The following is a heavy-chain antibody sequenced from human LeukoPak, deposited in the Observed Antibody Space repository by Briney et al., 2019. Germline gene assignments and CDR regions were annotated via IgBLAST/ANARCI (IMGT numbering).Heavy chain of an antibody. D-gene: IGHD1-26*01. Sequence: GASVKVPCKASGYTFTGYYMHWVRQAPGQGLEWMGWINPNSGGTNYAQKSQGRVTMTRDTSISTAYMELSRLRSDDTAVYCCAGDRSIEESGRHTRGWFDPWGQGTLVTVSS. CDR3: AGDRSIEESGRHTRGWFDP. J-gene: IGHJ5*02. CDR2: INPNSGGT. CDR1: GYTFTGYY. V-gene: IGHV1-2*02.